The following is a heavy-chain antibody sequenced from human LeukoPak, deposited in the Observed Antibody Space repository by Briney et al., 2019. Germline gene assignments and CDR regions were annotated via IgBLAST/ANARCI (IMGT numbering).Heavy chain of an antibody. CDR3: ARDSQGTWYNWNDKFDY. D-gene: IGHD1-1*01. V-gene: IGHV1-69*04. Sequence: SVKVSCKASGGTFSSYAISWVRQAPGQGLEWMERIIPILGIANYAQEFQGRVTITADKSTSTAYMELSSLRSDDTAVYYCARDSQGTWYNWNDKFDYWGQGTLVTVSS. J-gene: IGHJ4*02. CDR2: IIPILGIA. CDR1: GGTFSSYA.